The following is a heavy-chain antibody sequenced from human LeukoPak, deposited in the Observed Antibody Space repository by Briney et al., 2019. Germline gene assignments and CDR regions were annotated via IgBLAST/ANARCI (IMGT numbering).Heavy chain of an antibody. CDR3: ARVRDFVAAAGYYYYYMDV. D-gene: IGHD6-13*01. CDR1: GGSISSSSYY. Sequence: SETLSLTCTVSGGSISSSSYYWGWIRQPPGKGLEWIGSIYYSGSTYYNPSLKSRVTISVDTSKNQFSLKLSSVTAADTAVYYCARVRDFVAAAGYYYYYMDVWGKGTTVTVSS. CDR2: IYYSGST. V-gene: IGHV4-39*07. J-gene: IGHJ6*03.